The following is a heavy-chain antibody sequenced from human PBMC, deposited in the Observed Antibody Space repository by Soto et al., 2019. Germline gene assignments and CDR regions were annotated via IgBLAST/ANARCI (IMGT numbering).Heavy chain of an antibody. Sequence: PGGSLRLSCEASGFTFSNYGMHWVRQAPGKGLEWVALISYDGTNKYHADSVKGRFTISRDNSKNTLYLQMNSLRAEDTAVYYCEKDMFLTPPDYWGPGTLVTVSS. CDR1: GFTFSNYG. CDR3: EKDMFLTPPDY. V-gene: IGHV3-30*18. CDR2: ISYDGTNK. J-gene: IGHJ4*02. D-gene: IGHD3-9*01.